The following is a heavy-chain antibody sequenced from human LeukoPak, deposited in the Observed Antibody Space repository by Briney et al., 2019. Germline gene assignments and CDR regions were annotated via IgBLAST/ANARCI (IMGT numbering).Heavy chain of an antibody. Sequence: PGGSLRLSSAASGFTFRSYNMNWVRQAPGKGLEWVSYISSSSSTIYYADSVKGRFTISRDNAKNSLYLQINSLRAEDTAVYYCARGSYASGSSYWGQGTLVTVSS. CDR2: ISSSSSTI. CDR3: ARGSYASGSSY. V-gene: IGHV3-48*01. D-gene: IGHD3-10*01. J-gene: IGHJ4*02. CDR1: GFTFRSYN.